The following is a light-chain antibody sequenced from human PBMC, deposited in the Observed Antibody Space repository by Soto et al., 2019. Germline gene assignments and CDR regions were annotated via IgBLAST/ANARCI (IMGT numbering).Light chain of an antibody. CDR2: GAS. Sequence: EIVLTQSPGTLSLSPGERATLSCRASQSVTSNYLAWYQEKTGQTPRLLIYGASRRATGIPDRFSGSGSGTDFTLTISRLEPEDFAVYYCRQDGTSLGLAFGGGTKVEIK. CDR3: RQDGTSLGLA. V-gene: IGKV3-20*01. CDR1: QSVTSNY. J-gene: IGKJ4*01.